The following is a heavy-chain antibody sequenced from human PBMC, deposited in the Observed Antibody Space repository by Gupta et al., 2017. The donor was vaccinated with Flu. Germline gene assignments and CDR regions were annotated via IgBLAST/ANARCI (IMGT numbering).Heavy chain of an antibody. CDR1: GDMSVTSG. CDR2: VSVRNDDNF. D-gene: IGHD2-21*01. Sequence: FQLVQSGPELKKPGSSVRVSCQTSGDMSVTSGISWLRQAPGRGLEWMGWVSVRNDDNFKYAQRVEGRMKIRTDTSTNTVRLELWGLTHDDTAFYYCSRVQVEMGYLNFDSWGQGTQVTVS. CDR3: SRVQVEMGYLNFDS. V-gene: IGHV1-18*01. J-gene: IGHJ4*02.